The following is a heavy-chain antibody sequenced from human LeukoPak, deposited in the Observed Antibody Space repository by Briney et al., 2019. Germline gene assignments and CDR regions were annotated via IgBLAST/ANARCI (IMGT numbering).Heavy chain of an antibody. CDR1: GFTFGDYA. D-gene: IGHD3-10*01. Sequence: GRSLRLSCTASGFTFGDYAISWVRQAPGKGLEWEGFIRSKAYGGTTEYAASVKGRLTISRDDSKSIAYLQMNSLKTEDTAVYYCTRDRGGAAGELFDYWGQGTLVTVSS. CDR3: TRDRGGAAGELFDY. J-gene: IGHJ4*02. V-gene: IGHV3-49*04. CDR2: IRSKAYGGTT.